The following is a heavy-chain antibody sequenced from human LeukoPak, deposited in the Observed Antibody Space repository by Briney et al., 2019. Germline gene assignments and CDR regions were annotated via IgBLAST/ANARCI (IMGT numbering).Heavy chain of an antibody. D-gene: IGHD4-17*01. CDR3: AKDISSHYGVES. CDR2: ISWNSGSI. J-gene: IGHJ4*02. Sequence: PGRSLRLSCAASGFTFDDYAMHWVRQAPGKGLGWVSSISWNSGSIDYADSVKGRFTISRDNAKNSLYLQMNSLRAEDTALYYCAKDISSHYGVESWGQGTLVTVSS. CDR1: GFTFDDYA. V-gene: IGHV3-9*01.